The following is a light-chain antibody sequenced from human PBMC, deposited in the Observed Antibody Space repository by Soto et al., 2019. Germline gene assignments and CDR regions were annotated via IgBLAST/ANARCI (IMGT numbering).Light chain of an antibody. CDR3: QRYDDSPPGFT. V-gene: IGKV3-20*01. CDR1: QSVSSSY. J-gene: IGKJ3*01. Sequence: EIVLTQSPGTLSLSPGERATLSCRASQSVSSSYLAWYQQKPGQAPRLLIYGASSRATGIPDRFSGSGSGTDFTLTISRLEPEDFAVYYCQRYDDSPPGFTFGPGTKVGIK. CDR2: GAS.